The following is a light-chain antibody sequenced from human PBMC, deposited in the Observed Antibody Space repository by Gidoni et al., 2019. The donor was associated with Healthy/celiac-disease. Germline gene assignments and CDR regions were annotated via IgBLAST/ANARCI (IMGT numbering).Light chain of an antibody. CDR1: SSNIGSNY. J-gene: IGLJ3*02. Sequence: QSVLTPPPSASGTPGQRVTLSCSGSSSNIGSNYVYWYQQLPGTAPKLLIYRNNQRPSGVPDRFSGSKPGTSASLAISGLRSEDEADYYCAAWDDSLSGWVFGGGTKLTVL. CDR3: AAWDDSLSGWV. V-gene: IGLV1-47*01. CDR2: RNN.